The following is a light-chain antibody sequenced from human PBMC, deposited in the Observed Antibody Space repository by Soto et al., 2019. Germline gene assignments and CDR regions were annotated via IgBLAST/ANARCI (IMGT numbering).Light chain of an antibody. CDR1: QSLLHSNGYNY. Sequence: IVMTQSPLSLPVTPGEPASISCRSSQSLLHSNGYNYLDWYLQKPGQSPQLLIYLGSNRASGVPDRFSGSGSGTDFTLKISRVEAEDVGVYYCMHSIDWPTWTFGQGTKVDIK. J-gene: IGKJ1*01. CDR3: MHSIDWPTWT. V-gene: IGKV2-28*01. CDR2: LGS.